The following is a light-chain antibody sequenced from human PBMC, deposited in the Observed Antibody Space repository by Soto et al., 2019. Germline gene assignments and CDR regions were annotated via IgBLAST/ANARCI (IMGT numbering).Light chain of an antibody. CDR3: CSYAASNTLI. J-gene: IGLJ2*01. V-gene: IGLV2-23*02. Sequence: QSALTQPASVSGSPGQSITISCTGTSSNVGSYDLVSWYQQHPGKAPKLLIYEVTKRPSWVSNRFSGSKSGNTASLTISGLQAEDEADYACCSYAASNTLIFGGGTKLTVL. CDR2: EVT. CDR1: SSNVGSYDL.